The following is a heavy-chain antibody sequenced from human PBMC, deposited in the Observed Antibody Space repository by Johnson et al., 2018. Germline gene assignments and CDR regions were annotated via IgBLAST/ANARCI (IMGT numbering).Heavy chain of an antibody. Sequence: EVQLVESGGGLVQPGRSLRLSCTASGFTLGDYTLSWFRQAPGKGLEWLGFIRSKSFGETTEHAASVKGRFSFSRDDFRSIAYLQMNSLKTEDTAIYFCTRFIGCSGIGCYQNYKDVWGQGTTVTVSS. CDR3: TRFIGCSGIGCYQNYKDV. D-gene: IGHD2-15*01. CDR2: IRSKSFGETT. J-gene: IGHJ6*03. CDR1: GFTLGDYT. V-gene: IGHV3-49*03.